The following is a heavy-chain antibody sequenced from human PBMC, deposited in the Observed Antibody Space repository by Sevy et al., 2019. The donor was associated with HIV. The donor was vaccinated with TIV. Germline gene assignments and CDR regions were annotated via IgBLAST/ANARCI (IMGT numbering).Heavy chain of an antibody. J-gene: IGHJ3*01. D-gene: IGHD3-10*01. V-gene: IGHV3-30-3*01. CDR1: GFTFSSYP. CDR3: VRETTMLPRGAFDF. CDR2: ISFDGTDK. Sequence: GGSLRLSCAASGFTFSSYPMHWVRQAPGKGLEWVSFISFDGTDKYYADSVKGRFTITRENYKNTLFLQMNSLRAEDTAFYYCVRETTMLPRGAFDFWGQGTMVTVSS.